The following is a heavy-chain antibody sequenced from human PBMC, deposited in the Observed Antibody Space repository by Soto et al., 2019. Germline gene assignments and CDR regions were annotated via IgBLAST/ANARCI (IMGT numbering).Heavy chain of an antibody. CDR3: ARALPSYYYYGMDV. V-gene: IGHV4-31*03. J-gene: IGHJ6*02. CDR1: GGSVSSGGYY. Sequence: SETLSLTCTVSGGSVSSGGYYWSWIRQHPGKGLEWIGYISYSGSTHYNPSLKSRPTISVDTSKNQFSLKLSSVTAADTAVYYCARALPSYYYYGMDVWGQGTTVTVSS. CDR2: ISYSGST.